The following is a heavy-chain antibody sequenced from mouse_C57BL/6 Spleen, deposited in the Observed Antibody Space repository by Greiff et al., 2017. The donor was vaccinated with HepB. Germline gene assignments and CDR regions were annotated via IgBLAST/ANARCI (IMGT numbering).Heavy chain of an antibody. CDR2: INYDGSST. V-gene: IGHV5-16*01. J-gene: IGHJ3*01. CDR3: ARVGDMSNSWFAY. Sequence: EVMLVESEGGLVQPGSSMKLSCTASGFTFSDYYMAWVRQVPEKGLEWVANINYDGSSTYYLDSLKSRFIISRDNAKNILYLQMSSLKSEDTATYYCARVGDMSNSWFAYWGQGTLVTVSA. D-gene: IGHD2-5*01. CDR1: GFTFSDYY.